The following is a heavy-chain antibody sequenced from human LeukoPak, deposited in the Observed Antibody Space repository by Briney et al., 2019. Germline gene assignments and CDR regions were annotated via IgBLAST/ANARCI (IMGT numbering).Heavy chain of an antibody. CDR1: GFTFSSNW. CDR2: INTDGSST. D-gene: IGHD3-3*01. V-gene: IGHV3-74*01. Sequence: SGGSLRLSCAASGFTFSSNWMHWARQAPGKGLVWVSRINTDGSSTSYADSVKGRFTISRDNAKNTLYLQMSSLGAEDTAVYYCAKGTYDFSSWGQGTLVTVSS. CDR3: AKGTYDFSS. J-gene: IGHJ5*02.